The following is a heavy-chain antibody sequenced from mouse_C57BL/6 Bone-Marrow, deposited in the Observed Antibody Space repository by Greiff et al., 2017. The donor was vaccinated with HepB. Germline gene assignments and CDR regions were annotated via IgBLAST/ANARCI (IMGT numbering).Heavy chain of an antibody. CDR3: ASDNSSYPYYFDY. D-gene: IGHD3-2*02. V-gene: IGHV14-2*01. CDR2: IDPEDGET. J-gene: IGHJ2*01. Sequence: EVQVVESGAELVKPGASVKLSCTASGFNIKDYYMNWVKQRTEQGLEWIGRIDPEDGETKYAPKFQGKATITADTSSNTAYRQLSSLTSEDSAVYYGASDNSSYPYYFDYWGQGTTLTVSS. CDR1: GFNIKDYY.